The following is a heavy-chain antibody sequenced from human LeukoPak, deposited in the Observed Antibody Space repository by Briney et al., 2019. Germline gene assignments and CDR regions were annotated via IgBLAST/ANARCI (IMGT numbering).Heavy chain of an antibody. CDR2: INPSGGST. CDR1: GYTFTSYY. V-gene: IGHV1-46*01. Sequence: ASVTVSCKASGYTFTSYYMHWVRQAPGQGLEWMGIINPSGGSTSYAQKFQGRVTMTRVTSTSTVYMELSSLRSEDTAVYYCARVKRSGSSGGEALAYWGQGTLVTVSS. D-gene: IGHD6-13*01. J-gene: IGHJ4*02. CDR3: ARVKRSGSSGGEALAY.